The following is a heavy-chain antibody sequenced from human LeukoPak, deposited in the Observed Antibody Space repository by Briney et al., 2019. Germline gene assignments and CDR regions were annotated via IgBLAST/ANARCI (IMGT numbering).Heavy chain of an antibody. Sequence: NPSETLSLTCTVSGGSISSYYWSWIRQPPGKGLEWIGYIYYSGSTNYNPSLKSRVTISVDTSKNQFSLKLSSVTAADTAVYYCARGGYGDYVQYYFDYWGQGTLVTVSS. D-gene: IGHD4-17*01. J-gene: IGHJ4*02. CDR3: ARGGYGDYVQYYFDY. V-gene: IGHV4-59*12. CDR2: IYYSGST. CDR1: GGSISSYY.